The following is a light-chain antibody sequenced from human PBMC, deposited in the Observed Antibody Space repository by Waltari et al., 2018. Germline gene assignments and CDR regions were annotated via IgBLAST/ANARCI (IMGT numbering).Light chain of an antibody. J-gene: IGKJ2*01. V-gene: IGKV1-6*01. Sequence: ALHMTQSPSSLSASVGDRVTITCRASQGIRSDLDWYQQKPGKAPKLLIYDASSLQSGVPSRFSGSGSGTDFTLTISSLQPEDFATYYCLQDYTYPYTFGQGTKLEIK. CDR1: QGIRSD. CDR3: LQDYTYPYT. CDR2: DAS.